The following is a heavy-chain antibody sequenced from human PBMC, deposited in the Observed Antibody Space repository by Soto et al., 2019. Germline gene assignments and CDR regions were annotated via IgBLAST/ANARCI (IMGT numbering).Heavy chain of an antibody. CDR1: GGSISSYY. CDR3: ARGGNFKLGILVSFDY. V-gene: IGHV4-59*01. Sequence: SETLSLTCTVSGGSISSYYWSWIRQPPGKGLEWIGYIYYSGSTNYNPSLKSRVTISVDTSKNQFSLKLSSVTAADTAVYYCARGGNFKLGILVSFDYWGQGTLVTVSS. J-gene: IGHJ4*02. CDR2: IYYSGST. D-gene: IGHD7-27*01.